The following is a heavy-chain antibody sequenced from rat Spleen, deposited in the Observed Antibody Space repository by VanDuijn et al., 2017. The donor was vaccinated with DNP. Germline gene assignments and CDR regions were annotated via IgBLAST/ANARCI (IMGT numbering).Heavy chain of an antibody. Sequence: EVQLVESGGGLVQPGRSLKLSCAASGFSFSDYDMAWVRQAPSKGLEWVASITTGGGHTYYRDSVKGRFTISRDNAQGSLYLQINSLNSEDTATYYCARRNWEEAMDAWGQGVMVTVSS. V-gene: IGHV5-25*01. CDR1: GFSFSDYD. CDR2: ITTGGGHT. CDR3: ARRNWEEAMDA. J-gene: IGHJ2*01. D-gene: IGHD5-1*01.